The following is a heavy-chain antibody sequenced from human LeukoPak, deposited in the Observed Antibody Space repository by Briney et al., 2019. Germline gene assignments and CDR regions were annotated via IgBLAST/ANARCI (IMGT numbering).Heavy chain of an antibody. Sequence: SETLSLTCTVSGGSISSGGYYWSWIRQPPGKGLEWIGYIYHSGSTNYNPSLKSRVTISVDTSKNQFSLKLSSVTAADTAVYYCASSRVPAANSRWAFDIWGQGTMVTVSS. D-gene: IGHD2-2*01. CDR3: ASSRVPAANSRWAFDI. J-gene: IGHJ3*02. CDR1: GGSISSGGYY. CDR2: IYHSGST. V-gene: IGHV4-61*08.